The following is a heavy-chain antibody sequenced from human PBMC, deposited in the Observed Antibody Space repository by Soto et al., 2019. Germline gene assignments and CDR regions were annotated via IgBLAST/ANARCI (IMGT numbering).Heavy chain of an antibody. CDR1: GGSISSGGYY. J-gene: IGHJ4*02. D-gene: IGHD1-26*01. CDR3: ARAAAVGATWSFDY. V-gene: IGHV4-31*03. Sequence: SATLSLTCTVSGGSISSGGYYWNWIRQHPGKGLEWIGYIYYIGSTYYNPSLKSRITMSVDTSKNQFSLILSSVTAADTALYYCARAAAVGATWSFDYWGQGTLVTVSS. CDR2: IYYIGST.